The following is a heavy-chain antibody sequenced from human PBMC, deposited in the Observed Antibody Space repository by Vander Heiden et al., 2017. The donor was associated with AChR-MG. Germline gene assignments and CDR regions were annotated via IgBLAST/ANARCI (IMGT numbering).Heavy chain of an antibody. V-gene: IGHV4-39*01. J-gene: IGHJ4*02. D-gene: IGHD3-16*01. CDR3: ARRGGRSYFDY. Sequence: QLQLQESGPGLVKPSETLSLTCTVSGGSVSSNYYWGWIRQPRAKGLEWIGTIYFSGSTYYPPSLESRVTISIDTSKNQFSLKLNSVTAADTAVYYCARRGGRSYFDYWGQGTLVTVSS. CDR1: GGSVSSNYY. CDR2: IYFSGST.